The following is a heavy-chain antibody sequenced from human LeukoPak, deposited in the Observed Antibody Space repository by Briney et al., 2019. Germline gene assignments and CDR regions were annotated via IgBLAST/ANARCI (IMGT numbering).Heavy chain of an antibody. CDR1: GYTFSSYG. CDR2: VNAYNGNT. CDR3: ARRQGTTLNFDY. D-gene: IGHD1-1*01. J-gene: IGHJ4*02. Sequence: ASVKVSCKASGYTFSSYGFSWVRQAPGQGLEWVGWVNAYNGNTNYAQNLQGRVTTTTDTSTSTAYMELRSLRSDDTAVYYCARRQGTTLNFDYWGQGTLVTVSS. V-gene: IGHV1-18*01.